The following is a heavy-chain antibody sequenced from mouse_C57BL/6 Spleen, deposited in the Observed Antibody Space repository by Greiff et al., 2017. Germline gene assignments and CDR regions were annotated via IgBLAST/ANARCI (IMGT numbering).Heavy chain of an antibody. CDR3: ARHPQHHYGSSYYFDD. CDR2: ISSGGSDT. D-gene: IGHD1-1*01. Sequence: EVQLVESGGDLVKPGGSLKLSCAASGFTFSSYGMSWVRQTPDKRLEWVATISSGGSDTYYPDSGKGRFTISRDNAKNTLYLQMSSLKSEDTAMYYCARHPQHHYGSSYYFDDWGQGTTLTVAS. CDR1: GFTFSSYG. V-gene: IGHV5-6*01. J-gene: IGHJ2*01.